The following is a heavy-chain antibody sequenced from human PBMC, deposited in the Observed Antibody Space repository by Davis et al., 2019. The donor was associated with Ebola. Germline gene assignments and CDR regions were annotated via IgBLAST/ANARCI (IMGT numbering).Heavy chain of an antibody. Sequence: SETLSLTCTVSGGSISSYYWSWIRQPPGKGLEWIGYIYYSGSTYYNPSLKSRVTISVDTSKNQFSLKLSSVTAADTAVYYCASALWFGESYFDYWGQGTLVTVSS. J-gene: IGHJ4*02. CDR1: GGSISSYY. V-gene: IGHV4-59*08. D-gene: IGHD3-10*01. CDR2: IYYSGST. CDR3: ASALWFGESYFDY.